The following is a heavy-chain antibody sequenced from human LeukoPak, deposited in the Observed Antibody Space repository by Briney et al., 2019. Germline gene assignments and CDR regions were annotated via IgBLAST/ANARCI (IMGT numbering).Heavy chain of an antibody. V-gene: IGHV4-34*01. CDR3: ARGRIRDYGSGSYFTNFDY. J-gene: IGHJ4*02. Sequence: SETLSLTCAVYGGSFSGYYWSWIRQPPGKGLEWIGEINHSGSTNYNPSLKSRVTISVDTSKNQFSLKLSSVTAADTAVYYCARGRIRDYGSGSYFTNFDYWGQGTLVTVSS. CDR1: GGSFSGYY. D-gene: IGHD3-10*01. CDR2: INHSGST.